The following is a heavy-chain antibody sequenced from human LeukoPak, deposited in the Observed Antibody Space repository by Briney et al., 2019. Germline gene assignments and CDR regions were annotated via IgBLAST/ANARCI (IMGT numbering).Heavy chain of an antibody. CDR1: GFTFSSYS. CDR3: AREDDSWGPNNLDL. J-gene: IGHJ3*01. CDR2: IDTSSSTM. V-gene: IGHV3-48*02. D-gene: IGHD7-27*01. Sequence: GGSLRLSCVASGFTFSSYSMNWVRQAPGKGLEWISYIDTSSSTMYYADSVMGRFTISRDNAKESLYLQMNSLRDEDTAVYYCAREDDSWGPNNLDLWGQGTMVTVSS.